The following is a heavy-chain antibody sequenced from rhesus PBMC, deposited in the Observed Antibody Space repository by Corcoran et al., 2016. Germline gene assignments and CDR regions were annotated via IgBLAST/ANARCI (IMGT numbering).Heavy chain of an antibody. Sequence: QLQLQESGPGLVKPSETLSVTCAVSGGSISSSYWSWIRQAPGKGLEWIGYIYGSSSSTNYNPSLKGRGTLSVDTSKNQLSRKLSSVTAADTAVYYCASSAQQRLVSFDYWGQGVLVTVSS. J-gene: IGHJ4*01. D-gene: IGHD6S26*01. CDR3: ASSAQQRLVSFDY. CDR2: IYGSSSST. CDR1: GGSISSSY. V-gene: IGHV4-169*02.